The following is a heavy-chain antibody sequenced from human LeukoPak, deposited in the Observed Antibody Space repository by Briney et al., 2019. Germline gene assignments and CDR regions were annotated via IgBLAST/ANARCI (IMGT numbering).Heavy chain of an antibody. CDR1: GFTFSSYG. D-gene: IGHD3-16*02. J-gene: IGHJ6*03. CDR3: AKNTISGGHYQYYMDV. Sequence: GGSLRLSCAASGFTFSSYGMHWVRQASGKGLEWVAVISYDGSNKYYADSVKGRFTISRDNSKNTLFLQMNSLRAEDTAVYYCAKNTISGGHYQYYMDVWGKGTTVTVSS. CDR2: ISYDGSNK. V-gene: IGHV3-30*18.